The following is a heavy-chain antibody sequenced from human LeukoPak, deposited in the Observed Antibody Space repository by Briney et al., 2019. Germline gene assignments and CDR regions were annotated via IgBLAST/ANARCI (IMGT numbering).Heavy chain of an antibody. CDR2: IYYSGNT. Sequence: SETLSLTCTVSGGSISSSTYFWGWIRQPPGKGLEWIGTIYYSGNTYYNPSLKSRVTISVDTSKNQFSLKLSSVTAADTAVYYCARESLTWLQSRTSWFDPWGQGTLVTVSS. D-gene: IGHD5-24*01. CDR3: ARESLTWLQSRTSWFDP. CDR1: GGSISSSTYF. J-gene: IGHJ5*02. V-gene: IGHV4-39*07.